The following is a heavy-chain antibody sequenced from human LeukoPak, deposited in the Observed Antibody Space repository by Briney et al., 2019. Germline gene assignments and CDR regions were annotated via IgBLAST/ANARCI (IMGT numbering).Heavy chain of an antibody. V-gene: IGHV4-34*01. CDR2: INHSGST. J-gene: IGHJ5*02. D-gene: IGHD2-15*01. Sequence: SETLSLTCAVYGGSFSGYYWSWIRQPPGKGLEWIGEINHSGSTNYNPSLKSRVTISVATSKNQFSLKLSSVTAADTAVYYCARGQLVYCSGGSCYSKWFDPWGQGTLVTVSS. CDR3: ARGQLVYCSGGSCYSKWFDP. CDR1: GGSFSGYY.